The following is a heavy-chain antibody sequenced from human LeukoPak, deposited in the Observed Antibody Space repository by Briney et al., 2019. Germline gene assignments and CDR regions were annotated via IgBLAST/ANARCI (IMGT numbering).Heavy chain of an antibody. J-gene: IGHJ4*02. CDR1: GGSISSYY. D-gene: IGHD5-24*01. CDR2: ISYSGTT. CDR3: ARVVEMATALPSSYFDY. V-gene: IGHV4-59*01. Sequence: SETLSLTCTVSGGSISSYYWSWIRQPPGKGLEWIGYISYSGTTNYNSSLKSRVTISIDTSKNQFSLKLSSVTAADTAVYYCARVVEMATALPSSYFDYWGQGTLVTVSS.